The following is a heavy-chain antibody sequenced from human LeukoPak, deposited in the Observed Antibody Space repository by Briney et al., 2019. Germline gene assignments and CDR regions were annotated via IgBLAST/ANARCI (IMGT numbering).Heavy chain of an antibody. CDR3: ARISPGAFDI. J-gene: IGHJ3*02. D-gene: IGHD2-15*01. Sequence: SETLSLTCAVSGYSISSGYYWGWIRQPPAKGLEWIGIIYLSGSTYYSPSLKSRVTISVDTSKNQFSLRLSSVTAADTAIYYCARISPGAFDIWGQGTMVTVSS. CDR1: GYSISSGYY. V-gene: IGHV4-38-2*01. CDR2: IYLSGST.